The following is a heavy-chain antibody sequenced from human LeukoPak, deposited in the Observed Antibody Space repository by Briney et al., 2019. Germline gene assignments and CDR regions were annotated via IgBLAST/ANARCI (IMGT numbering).Heavy chain of an antibody. D-gene: IGHD2/OR15-2a*01. V-gene: IGHV3-23*01. J-gene: IGHJ4*02. CDR2: ISGSSVTT. Sequence: GESLRLSYAASGFTFSDYIMSWVRQAPGKGLEWVSSISGSSVTTSYADSLKGRFSISRDNSKNTLYLQMNSLRAEDTAVYYCAKRDTTGLYYFDYWGQGTMVTVSS. CDR1: GFTFSDYI. CDR3: AKRDTTGLYYFDY.